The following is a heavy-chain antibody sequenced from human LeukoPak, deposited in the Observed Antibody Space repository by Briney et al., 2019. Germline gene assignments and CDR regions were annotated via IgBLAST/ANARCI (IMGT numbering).Heavy chain of an antibody. CDR1: GFTFEEYA. J-gene: IGHJ6*03. D-gene: IGHD6-13*01. V-gene: IGHV3-43D*03. Sequence: GGSLRLSCATSGFTFEEYAMHWVRQAPGKGLEWVSLINGDGDITFYADSVKGRFTISRDNAKNSLYLQMNTLRAEDTAVYYCARGRRGSSSWYYYYMDVWGKGTTVTVSS. CDR3: ARGRRGSSSWYYYYMDV. CDR2: INGDGDIT.